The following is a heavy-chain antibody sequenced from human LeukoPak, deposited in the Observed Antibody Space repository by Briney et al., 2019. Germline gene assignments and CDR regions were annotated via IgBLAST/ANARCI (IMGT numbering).Heavy chain of an antibody. CDR1: GFTFSSYW. D-gene: IGHD1-7*01. Sequence: GSLRPSCAASGFTFSSYWMHWVRQAPGKGLVWVSRINSDGSSTSYADSVKGRFTISRDNAKNTLYLQMNSLRAEDTAVYYCARGGYNWNYEDYFDYWGQGTLVTVSS. J-gene: IGHJ4*02. CDR2: INSDGSST. CDR3: ARGGYNWNYEDYFDY. V-gene: IGHV3-74*01.